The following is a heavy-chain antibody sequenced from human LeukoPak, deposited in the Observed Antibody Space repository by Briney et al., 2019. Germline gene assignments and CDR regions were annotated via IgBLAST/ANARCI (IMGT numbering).Heavy chain of an antibody. CDR3: ARADYSSTWSHDYYYMDV. CDR2: INHSGGT. V-gene: IGHV4-34*01. J-gene: IGHJ6*03. Sequence: PSETLSLTCAVYGGSFSGFYWSWIRQPPGKGLEWIGDINHSGGTNYNPSLKSRVTISVDTSKNQFSLKLSSVTAADTAVYYCARADYSSTWSHDYYYMDVWGKGTTVTVSS. D-gene: IGHD6-13*01. CDR1: GGSFSGFY.